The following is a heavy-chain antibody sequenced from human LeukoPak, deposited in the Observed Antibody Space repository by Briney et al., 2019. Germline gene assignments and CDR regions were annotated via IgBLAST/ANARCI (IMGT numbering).Heavy chain of an antibody. Sequence: GGSLRLSCAASGFTFSSYGMHWVRQAPGKGLEWVAFIRYDGNNKYYADSVKGRFTISRDNSKNTLYLQMNSLRAEDTAVYYCASHPLNDYYDSSGYLWGQGTLVTVSS. D-gene: IGHD3-22*01. V-gene: IGHV3-30*02. J-gene: IGHJ4*02. CDR1: GFTFSSYG. CDR3: ASHPLNDYYDSSGYL. CDR2: IRYDGNNK.